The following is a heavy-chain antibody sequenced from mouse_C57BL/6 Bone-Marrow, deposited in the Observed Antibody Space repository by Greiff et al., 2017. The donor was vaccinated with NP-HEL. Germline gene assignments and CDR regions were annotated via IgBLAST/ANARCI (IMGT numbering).Heavy chain of an antibody. Sequence: VQLQQSGAELVRPGASVKLSCTASGFNIKDYYMHWVKQRPEQGLEWIGRIDPEDGDTEYAPKFQGKATMTADTSSNPAYLQLSSLTAEDTAVYYCTTEVTTVEDYWGQGTTLTVSS. V-gene: IGHV14-1*01. CDR1: GFNIKDYY. D-gene: IGHD1-1*01. CDR2: IDPEDGDT. CDR3: TTEVTTVEDY. J-gene: IGHJ2*01.